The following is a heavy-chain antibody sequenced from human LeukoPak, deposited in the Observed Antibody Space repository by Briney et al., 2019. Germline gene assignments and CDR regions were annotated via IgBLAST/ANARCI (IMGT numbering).Heavy chain of an antibody. V-gene: IGHV3-23*01. D-gene: IGHD6-13*01. CDR3: AKDRIDIGITAARPDFDY. J-gene: IGHJ4*02. Sequence: GGSLRLSCAASGFTFSGYAMSWVRQAPGKGLEWVSGISGSGGRTYYAASVKGRFTISRDNPKNTLYLQMNSLRAEDTAAYYCAKDRIDIGITAARPDFDYWGQGTLVTVSS. CDR1: GFTFSGYA. CDR2: ISGSGGRT.